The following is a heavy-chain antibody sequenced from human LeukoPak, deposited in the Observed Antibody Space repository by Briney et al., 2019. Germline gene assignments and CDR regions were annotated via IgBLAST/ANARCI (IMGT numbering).Heavy chain of an antibody. V-gene: IGHV3-43D*03. Sequence: GGSLRLSCAASGFTFDDYAMHWVRQAPGKGLEWVSLVSWDGGVTYYTDSVKGRFTISRDNSKNSLYLQMNSLRAEDTALYYCAKPLHRFFTHDAFDIWGQGTMVTVSS. D-gene: IGHD3-3*01. CDR1: GFTFDDYA. J-gene: IGHJ3*02. CDR3: AKPLHRFFTHDAFDI. CDR2: VSWDGGVT.